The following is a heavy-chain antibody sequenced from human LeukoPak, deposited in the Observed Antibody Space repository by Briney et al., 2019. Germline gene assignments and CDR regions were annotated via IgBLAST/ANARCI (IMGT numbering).Heavy chain of an antibody. CDR1: GFTFNNYG. D-gene: IGHD1-1*01. J-gene: IGHJ6*04. Sequence: PGGSLRLSCAASGFTFNNYGIHWVRQAPGKGLDWVAVISYDGSNKYYADSVKGRFTISRDNSKNTLYLQMNSLRAEDTAVYYCAKDHTTGYYGMDVWGKGTTVTVSS. CDR3: AKDHTTGYYGMDV. CDR2: ISYDGSNK. V-gene: IGHV3-30*18.